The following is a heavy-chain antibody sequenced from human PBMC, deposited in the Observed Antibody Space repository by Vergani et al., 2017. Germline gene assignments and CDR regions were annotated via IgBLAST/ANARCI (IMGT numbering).Heavy chain of an antibody. CDR2: IIPIFGTA. V-gene: IGHV1-69*12. D-gene: IGHD3-10*01. CDR1: GGTFSSYA. J-gene: IGHJ6*02. CDR3: AMRSKFGYYYGMDV. Sequence: QVQLVQSGAEVKKPGSSVKVSCKASGGTFSSYAISWVRQAPGQGLEWMGGIIPIFGTANYAQKFQGRVTITADESTSTADMELSSLRSEDTAVYYCAMRSKFGYYYGMDVWGQGTTVTVSS.